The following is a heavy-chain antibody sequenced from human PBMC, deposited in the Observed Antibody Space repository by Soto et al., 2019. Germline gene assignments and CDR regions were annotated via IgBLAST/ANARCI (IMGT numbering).Heavy chain of an antibody. CDR3: ARYYYKYYDSSCYYRSPTY. CDR2: ISYDGSDK. Sequence: QVQLVESGGGVVQPGRSLRLSCAASGFTFSSYAMHWVRHAPGKGLEWGSLISYDGSDKDYADSVKGRFTISRYNSRNTLFLQMNILRAEDTAVYYCARYYYKYYDSSCYYRSPTYWGQGTLVTVSS. D-gene: IGHD3-22*01. V-gene: IGHV3-30-3*01. CDR1: GFTFSSYA. J-gene: IGHJ4*02.